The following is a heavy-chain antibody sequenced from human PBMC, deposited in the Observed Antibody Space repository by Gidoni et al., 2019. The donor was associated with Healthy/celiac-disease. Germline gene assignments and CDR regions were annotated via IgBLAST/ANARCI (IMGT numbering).Heavy chain of an antibody. CDR2: IYTRGST. D-gene: IGHD1-26*01. J-gene: IGHJ5*02. CDR3: ARRATGIVGATGFDP. CDR1: GGSISSGSYY. V-gene: IGHV4-61*02. Sequence: QVQLQESGPGLVKPSQTLSLTCTVSGGSISSGSYYGSWIRQPAGKGLEWIGRIYTRGSTNYNPSLKSRVTISVDTSKNQFSLKLSSVTAADTAVYYCARRATGIVGATGFDPWGQGTLVTVSS.